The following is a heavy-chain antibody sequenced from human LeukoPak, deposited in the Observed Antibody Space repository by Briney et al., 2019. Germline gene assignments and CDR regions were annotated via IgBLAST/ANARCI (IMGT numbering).Heavy chain of an antibody. CDR3: ARAWAPLSCSGGSCYTLDP. V-gene: IGHV1-8*01. CDR1: GYTFTSD. CDR2: MNPKSGNT. Sequence: ASVKVSCKASGYTFTSDINWVRQAPGPGLEWMGWMNPKSGNTDYARKFQGRVTMTRDTSIYTAYMELSSLRSEDTAVYYCARAWAPLSCSGGSCYTLDPWGQGTLVAVSS. D-gene: IGHD2-15*01. J-gene: IGHJ5*02.